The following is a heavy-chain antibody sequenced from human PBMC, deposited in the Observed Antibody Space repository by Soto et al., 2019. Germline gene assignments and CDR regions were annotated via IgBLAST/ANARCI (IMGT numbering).Heavy chain of an antibody. CDR3: ARHKKISDPQNYFDY. Sequence: PGESLKISCKGSGYSFTTYWIGWVRQMPGKGLEWMGIIYPGDSDTRYSPSFQGQVTISADKSISTAYLQWSSLKASDTAMYYCARHKKISDPQNYFDYWGQGSQVTVSS. J-gene: IGHJ4*02. V-gene: IGHV5-51*01. CDR1: GYSFTTYW. CDR2: IYPGDSDT.